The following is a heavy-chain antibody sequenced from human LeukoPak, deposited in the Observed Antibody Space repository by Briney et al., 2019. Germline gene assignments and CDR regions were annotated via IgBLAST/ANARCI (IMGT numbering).Heavy chain of an antibody. J-gene: IGHJ4*02. D-gene: IGHD1-26*01. CDR2: IKQDVSEK. V-gene: IGHV3-7*01. Sequence: GGSLRLXCXXSGXXXSIDWMSGGRQAPGGGLWCVANIKQDVSEKYYVDSVKGRFTISRDKAKNSLYLQMNSLRAEDTAVYYCARDESGESELDYWGQGTLVTVSS. CDR1: GXXXSIDW. CDR3: ARDESGESELDY.